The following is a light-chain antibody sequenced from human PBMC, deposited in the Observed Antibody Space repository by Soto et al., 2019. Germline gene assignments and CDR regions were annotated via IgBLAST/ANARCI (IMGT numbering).Light chain of an antibody. J-gene: IGKJ1*01. CDR3: QQYGTSPQT. V-gene: IGKV3-20*01. CDR1: QSVASNC. CDR2: GAS. Sequence: EIVLTQSPGTLSLSPGEGATHSCRASQSVASNCLAWYQQKPGQAPRLLIYGASSRATGIPDRFSGSGSGTDFTLTISRLEPEDFAVFYCQQYGTSPQTFGQGTKVEIK.